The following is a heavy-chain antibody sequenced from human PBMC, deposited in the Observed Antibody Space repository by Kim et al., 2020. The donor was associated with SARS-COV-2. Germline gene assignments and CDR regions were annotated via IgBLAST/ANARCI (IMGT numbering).Heavy chain of an antibody. J-gene: IGHJ6*02. Sequence: GESLKISCKGSGYSFTSYWIGWVRQMPGKGPEWMGIIYPGDSDTRYSPSFQGQVTISADKSISTAYLQWSSLKASDTAMYYCARLVDTAMVYYYYYGMDVWGQGTTVTVSS. D-gene: IGHD5-18*01. CDR2: IYPGDSDT. CDR3: ARLVDTAMVYYYYYGMDV. CDR1: GYSFTSYW. V-gene: IGHV5-51*01.